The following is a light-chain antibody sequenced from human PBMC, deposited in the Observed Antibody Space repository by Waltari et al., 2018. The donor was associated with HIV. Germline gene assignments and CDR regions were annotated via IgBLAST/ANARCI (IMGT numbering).Light chain of an antibody. Sequence: ETVMTQSPATLSVSPGERATLSCRASQSVSSNLAWYQQKPGQAPRLHIYGASTRATGTPARFSGGGSGTEFTLTISGLQSEDIAVYYCQQYNEWPPWTFGQGTKVEIK. CDR1: QSVSSN. V-gene: IGKV3-15*01. J-gene: IGKJ1*01. CDR2: GAS. CDR3: QQYNEWPPWT.